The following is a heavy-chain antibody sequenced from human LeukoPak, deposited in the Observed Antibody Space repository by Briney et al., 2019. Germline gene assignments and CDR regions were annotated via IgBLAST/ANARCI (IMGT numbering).Heavy chain of an antibody. V-gene: IGHV3-11*04. D-gene: IGHD3-10*01. CDR1: GFTLSDYY. J-gene: IGHJ4*02. CDR2: ITDNGRKT. Sequence: GGSLRLSCEASGFTLSDYYMGWIRQAPGKGLEWVSYITDNGRKTYYADSVKGRFTISRDNAKYSLYLQINRLRAEDTAVYYCAKGPMPRGFDYWGQGTLVTVSS. CDR3: AKGPMPRGFDY.